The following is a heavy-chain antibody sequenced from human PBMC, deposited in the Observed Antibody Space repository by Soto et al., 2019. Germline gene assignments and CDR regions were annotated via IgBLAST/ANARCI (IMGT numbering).Heavy chain of an antibody. CDR2: INSDGSLT. V-gene: IGHV3-74*03. CDR1: GFDFSNAW. Sequence: EVQLVESGGGLVLPGGSLRLSCAASGFDFSNAWMHWVRQAPGKRLLWVSHINSDGSLTTYADSLKGRFTISRDNARNTVYLQMQGMGPEDTVVSYCARNVSLGMHVWGPGTTVTVSS. J-gene: IGHJ6*01. CDR3: ARNVSLGMHV.